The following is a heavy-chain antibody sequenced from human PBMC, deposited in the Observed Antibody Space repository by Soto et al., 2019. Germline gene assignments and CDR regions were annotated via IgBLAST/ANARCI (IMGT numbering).Heavy chain of an antibody. J-gene: IGHJ6*02. CDR1: GYTFTSYG. Sequence: QVQLVQSGAEVKKPGASVKVSYKASGYTFTSYGISWVRQAPGQGLEWMGWISAYNGNTNYAQKLQGRVTMTTDTSTSTAYMELRSLRSDDTAVYYCARDYRITMVRVNGMDVWGQGTTVTVSS. CDR2: ISAYNGNT. D-gene: IGHD3-10*01. CDR3: ARDYRITMVRVNGMDV. V-gene: IGHV1-18*01.